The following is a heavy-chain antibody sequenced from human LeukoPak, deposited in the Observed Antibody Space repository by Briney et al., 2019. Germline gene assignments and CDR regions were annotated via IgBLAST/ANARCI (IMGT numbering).Heavy chain of an antibody. D-gene: IGHD6-19*01. CDR2: INPNSGGT. CDR1: GYTFTGYY. V-gene: IGHV1-2*02. CDR3: ARYDSSGWYFDY. Sequence: ASVKVSCKASGYTFTGYYMHWVRQAPGQGLEWMGWINPNSGGTNYAQKFQGRVTMTRDTSISTAYMELSRLRSDDTAVYYCARYDSSGWYFDYWGQGTLVTVSS. J-gene: IGHJ4*02.